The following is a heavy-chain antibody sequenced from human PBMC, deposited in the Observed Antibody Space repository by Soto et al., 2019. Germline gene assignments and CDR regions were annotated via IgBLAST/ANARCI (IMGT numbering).Heavy chain of an antibody. CDR3: AGVDSAMITLNY. D-gene: IGHD3-16*01. J-gene: IGHJ4*02. V-gene: IGHV1-69*13. CDR1: GGVFSSFA. CDR2: IVPVMGST. Sequence: SVKVSCKASGGVFSSFAITWFRQAPGQGLEWMGGIVPVMGSTNYAQKFQARVTLTADEPSSTAYMELSSLRSDDTALYYCAGVDSAMITLNYWGQGTLVPVSS.